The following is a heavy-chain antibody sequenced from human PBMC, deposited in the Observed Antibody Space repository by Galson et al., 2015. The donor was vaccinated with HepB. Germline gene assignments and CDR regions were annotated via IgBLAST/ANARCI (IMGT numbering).Heavy chain of an antibody. CDR1: GYTFTSYY. CDR2: INPSGGST. Sequence: SVKVSCKASGYTFTSYYMHWVRQAPGQGLEWMGIINPSGGSTSYAQKFQGRVTMTRDTSTSTVYMELSSLRSEDTAVYYCAREVQWDHMLGYYYHYGMDVWGQGTTVTVSS. V-gene: IGHV1-46*03. D-gene: IGHD1-26*01. J-gene: IGHJ6*02. CDR3: AREVQWDHMLGYYYHYGMDV.